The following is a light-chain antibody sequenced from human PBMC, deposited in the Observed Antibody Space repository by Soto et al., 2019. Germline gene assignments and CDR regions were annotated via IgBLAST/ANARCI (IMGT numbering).Light chain of an antibody. V-gene: IGLV2-23*01. J-gene: IGLJ1*01. CDR1: SSDVGSHNL. CDR3: CSNAAKRTYV. Sequence: QSALTQPASVSGSPGQSITISCTGTSSDVGSHNLISWYQQYPGKAPKLIISEASKRPSGVSDRFSGSKSGSTASLTISGLQAEDEADYYCCSNAAKRTYVFGTGTKLTVL. CDR2: EAS.